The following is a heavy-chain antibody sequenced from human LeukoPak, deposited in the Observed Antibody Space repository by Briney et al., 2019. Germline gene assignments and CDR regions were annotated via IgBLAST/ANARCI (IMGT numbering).Heavy chain of an antibody. CDR3: ARARDEYSSSTPPGWFDP. CDR2: IYTSGST. V-gene: IGHV4-61*02. CDR1: GGSISSGSYY. D-gene: IGHD6-6*01. Sequence: SETLSLTCTVSGGSISSGSYYWSWIRQPAGTGLEWIGRIYTSGSTNYNPALKIRVPISVDTSKNQFSLKLSSLTAADTAVYYCARARDEYSSSTPPGWFDPWGQGTLVTVSS. J-gene: IGHJ5*02.